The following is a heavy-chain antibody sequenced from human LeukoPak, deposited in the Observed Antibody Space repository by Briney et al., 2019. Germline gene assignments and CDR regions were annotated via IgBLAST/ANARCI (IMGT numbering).Heavy chain of an antibody. Sequence: PSETLSLTCTVSGGSISSYYWSWIRQPAGEGLEWIGRIYTSGSTNYNPSLKSRVTMSVDTSKNQFSLKLSSVTAADTAVYYCARVAIVVVPAAIYYYMDVWGKGTTVTISS. CDR1: GGSISSYY. D-gene: IGHD2-2*01. CDR2: IYTSGST. CDR3: ARVAIVVVPAAIYYYMDV. J-gene: IGHJ6*03. V-gene: IGHV4-4*07.